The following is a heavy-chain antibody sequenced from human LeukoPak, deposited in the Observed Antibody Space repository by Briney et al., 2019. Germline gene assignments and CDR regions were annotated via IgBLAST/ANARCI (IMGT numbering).Heavy chain of an antibody. J-gene: IGHJ3*02. D-gene: IGHD3-3*01. CDR2: ISAYNGNT. V-gene: IGHV1-18*01. Sequence: ASVKVSCKASGYTFTSYGISWVRQAPGQGLEWVGWISAYNGNTNYAQKLQGRVTMTTDTSTSTAYMELRSLRSDDTAVYYCARDHYDFWSGYTAHAFDIWGRGTMVTVSS. CDR3: ARDHYDFWSGYTAHAFDI. CDR1: GYTFTSYG.